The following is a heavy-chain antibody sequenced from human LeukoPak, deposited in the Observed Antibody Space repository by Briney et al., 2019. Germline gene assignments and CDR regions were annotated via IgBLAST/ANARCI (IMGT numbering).Heavy chain of an antibody. J-gene: IGHJ4*02. CDR2: ISGSGGST. D-gene: IGHD3-9*01. V-gene: IGHV3-23*01. CDR3: AKERENYDILTGYLD. CDR1: GFTFSSYA. Sequence: GAPLRLSCAASGFTFSSYAMSWVRQAPGKGLEWVSAISGSGGSTYYADSVKGRFTISRDNSKNTLYLQMNSLRAEDTAVYYCAKERENYDILTGYLDWGQGTLVTVSS.